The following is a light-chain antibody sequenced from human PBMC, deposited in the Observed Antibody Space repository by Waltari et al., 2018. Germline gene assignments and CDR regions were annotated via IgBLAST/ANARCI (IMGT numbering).Light chain of an antibody. V-gene: IGKV3-20*01. CDR3: QRYGASPLT. J-gene: IGKJ4*01. CDR1: QSVSSSY. Sequence: EFVLTQSPGTLSLSPGERATLSCRASQSVSSSYLAWYQQKPGQAPRPLIYDASSRATAIPDRFRGSGSGTDFTLTITRLEPEDFAVYYCQRYGASPLTFGGGTKVEIK. CDR2: DAS.